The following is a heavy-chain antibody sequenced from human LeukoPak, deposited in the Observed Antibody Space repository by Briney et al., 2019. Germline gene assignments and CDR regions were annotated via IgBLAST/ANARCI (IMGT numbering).Heavy chain of an antibody. CDR3: TRGRGYSHPFDY. Sequence: GGSLRLSCAASGFTFSSYGMTWFRQAPGKGLEWVGFIRSKAYGGTTEYAASVKGRFTISRDDSKSIAYLQMNSLKTEDTAVYYCTRGRGYSHPFDYWGQGTLVTVSS. J-gene: IGHJ4*02. CDR2: IRSKAYGGTT. D-gene: IGHD5-18*01. V-gene: IGHV3-49*03. CDR1: GFTFSSYG.